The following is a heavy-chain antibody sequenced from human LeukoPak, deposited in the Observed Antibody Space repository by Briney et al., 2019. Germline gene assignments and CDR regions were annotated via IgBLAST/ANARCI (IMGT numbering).Heavy chain of an antibody. D-gene: IGHD1-26*01. CDR3: ARAGIVGATYYLDY. CDR1: GGSFSGYY. CDR2: INHSGST. J-gene: IGHJ4*02. Sequence: SETLSLTCAVYGGSFSGYYWSWIRQPPGKGLEWIGEINHSGSTNYNPSLKSRVTISVDTSKNQFSLKLSSVTAADTAVYYCARAGIVGATYYLDYWGQGTLVTVSS. V-gene: IGHV4-34*01.